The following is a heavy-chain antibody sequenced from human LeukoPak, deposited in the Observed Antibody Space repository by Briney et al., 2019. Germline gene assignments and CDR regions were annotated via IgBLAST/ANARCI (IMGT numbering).Heavy chain of an antibody. CDR2: IYYSGST. CDR3: ARQSGRELLWFGEFPFDY. V-gene: IGHV4-39*01. J-gene: IGHJ4*02. CDR1: GGSISSSSYY. D-gene: IGHD3-10*01. Sequence: PSETLSLTCTVSGGSISSSSYYWGWIRQPPGKGLEWIGSIYYSGSTYYNPSLKSRVTISVDTSKNQFSLKLSSVTAADTAVYYRARQSGRELLWFGEFPFDYWGQGTLVTVSS.